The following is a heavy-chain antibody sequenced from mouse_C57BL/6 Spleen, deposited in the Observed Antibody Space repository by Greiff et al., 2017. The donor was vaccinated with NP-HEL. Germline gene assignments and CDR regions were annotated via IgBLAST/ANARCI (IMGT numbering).Heavy chain of an antibody. J-gene: IGHJ2*01. V-gene: IGHV1-80*01. CDR1: GYAFSSYW. D-gene: IGHD1-1*01. Sequence: QVQLQQSGAELVKPGASVKISCKASGYAFSSYWMNWVKQRPGKGLEWIGQIYPGDGDTNYNGKFKGKATLTADKSSSTAYMQLSSLTSEDSAVYFCARRTTVVATLKLDYWGQGTTLTVSS. CDR3: ARRTTVVATLKLDY. CDR2: IYPGDGDT.